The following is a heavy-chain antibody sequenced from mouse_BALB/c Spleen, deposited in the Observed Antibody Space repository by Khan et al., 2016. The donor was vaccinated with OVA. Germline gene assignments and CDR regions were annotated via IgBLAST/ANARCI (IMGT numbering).Heavy chain of an antibody. CDR3: ARLEDI. V-gene: IGHV2-9*02. CDR1: GFSLTSYG. CDR2: IWAGRST. Sequence: VQLQESGPGLVAPSQSLSITCTVSGFSLTSYGVHWVRQPPGKGLEWLGVIWAGRSTTYNSPLISRLSISNDNSKSKVFLKKNSTQTDERAMYYCARLEDIWGQGTTLTVSS. D-gene: IGHD1-3*01. J-gene: IGHJ2*01.